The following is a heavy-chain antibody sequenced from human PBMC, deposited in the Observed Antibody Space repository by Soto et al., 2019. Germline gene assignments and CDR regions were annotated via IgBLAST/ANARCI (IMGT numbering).Heavy chain of an antibody. CDR2: IKQDGSEK. D-gene: IGHD2-2*01. Sequence: PWGSLRISCVSSVFTFTIYWMSWVRQAPGKGLELVANIKQDGSEKYYVDSVKGRFSISRDDGKKSLYLQMNRLRAEDTAVYYCARDPVVVLPAAIKGHFDYWGQGTMVTVSS. CDR1: VFTFTIYW. CDR3: ARDPVVVLPAAIKGHFDY. J-gene: IGHJ4*02. V-gene: IGHV3-7*01.